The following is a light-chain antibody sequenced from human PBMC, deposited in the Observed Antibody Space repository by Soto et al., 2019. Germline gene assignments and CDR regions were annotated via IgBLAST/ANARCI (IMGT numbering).Light chain of an antibody. CDR1: GSEVGGYEY. V-gene: IGLV2-14*01. Sequence: QSFRNPPAPVSGSAGKAIAISCTGTGSEVGGYEYVSWYQRHPGKAPKVMIYEVTNRPSGVSNPFSGSKSGNTASLTISGLLAEDEADYYCSSYTSSSTYVFGTGTKVTVL. J-gene: IGLJ1*01. CDR3: SSYTSSSTYV. CDR2: EVT.